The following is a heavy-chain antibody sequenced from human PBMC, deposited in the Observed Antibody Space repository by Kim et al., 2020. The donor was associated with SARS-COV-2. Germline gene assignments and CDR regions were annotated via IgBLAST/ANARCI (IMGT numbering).Heavy chain of an antibody. V-gene: IGHV3-11*06. CDR3: ARVIGPRLKYGSGSYPES. CDR2: ISSSSSYT. CDR1: GFTFSDYY. D-gene: IGHD3-10*01. Sequence: GGSLRLSCAASGFTFSDYYMSWIRQAPGKGLEWVSYISSSSSYTNYADSVKGRFTISRDNAKNSLYLQMNSLRAEDTAVYYCARVIGPRLKYGSGSYPESWGQGSLVTV. J-gene: IGHJ4*01.